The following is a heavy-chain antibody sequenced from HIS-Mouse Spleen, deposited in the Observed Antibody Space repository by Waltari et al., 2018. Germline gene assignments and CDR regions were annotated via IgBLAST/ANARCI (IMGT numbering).Heavy chain of an antibody. CDR3: AREIPYSSSWYDWYFDL. CDR2: IYYSGST. Sequence: QLQLQESGPGLVKPSETLSLTCTVSGGSISSSSYYWGWIRPPPGKGLEWIGSIYYSGSTYYTPSLTSRVTISVDTSKNQFSLKLSSVTAADTAVYYCAREIPYSSSWYDWYFDLWGRGTLVTVSS. J-gene: IGHJ2*01. V-gene: IGHV4-39*07. D-gene: IGHD6-13*01. CDR1: GGSISSSSYY.